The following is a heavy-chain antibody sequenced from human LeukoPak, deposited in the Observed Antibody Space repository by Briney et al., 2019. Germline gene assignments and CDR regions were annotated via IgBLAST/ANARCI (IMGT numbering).Heavy chain of an antibody. CDR2: IYTSGST. V-gene: IGHV4-4*07. CDR1: YX. Sequence: YXXNXIRQPAGXXXEWIGRIYTSGSTNYNPSLKSRVTMSVDXXKNQXSLNLSSVAAADTAVYYCXXXXQWLALDYWGQGALVTVSS. J-gene: IGHJ4*02. D-gene: IGHD6-19*01. CDR3: XXXXQWLALDY.